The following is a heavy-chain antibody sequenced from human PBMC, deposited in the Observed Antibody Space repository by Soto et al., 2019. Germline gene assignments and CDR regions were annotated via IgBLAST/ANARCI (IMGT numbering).Heavy chain of an antibody. CDR2: ISAYNGNT. D-gene: IGHD4-17*01. Sequence: QVQLVQSGAEVKKPGASAKVSCKASGYTFTSYGISWVRQAPGQGLEWMGWISAYNGNTNYAQKLQGRVTMTTDPPTSTAYRGLGSLRSDDRAVFYCAGAPRGIGDYAVKYYGMDVGGKGTTVTVSS. V-gene: IGHV1-18*01. J-gene: IGHJ6*04. CDR1: GYTFTSYG. CDR3: AGAPRGIGDYAVKYYGMDV.